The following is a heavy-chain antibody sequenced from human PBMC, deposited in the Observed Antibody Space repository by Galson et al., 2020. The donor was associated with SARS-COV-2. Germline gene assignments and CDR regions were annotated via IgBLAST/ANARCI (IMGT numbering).Heavy chain of an antibody. CDR3: VRGEVQTLDY. J-gene: IGHJ4*02. Sequence: SVKVSSKASRGTSTNSDANWVPQAPGQGLEWLGGIIHAFHSATYAQKFQGRATITADEPTTTAYMELTSLTSDDTAVYFCVRGEVQTLDYWGQGTLVTVSS. D-gene: IGHD1-1*01. CDR1: RGTSTNSD. V-gene: IGHV1-69*13. CDR2: IIHAFHSA.